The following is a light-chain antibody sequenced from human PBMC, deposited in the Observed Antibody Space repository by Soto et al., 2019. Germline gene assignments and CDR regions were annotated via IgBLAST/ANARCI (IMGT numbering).Light chain of an antibody. Sequence: DIQMTQSPSSLSASVRDSVTITCRASQNIRNYLNWYQQKPGKAPKLLIYAASSLQSGVPSRFSGSGSGTDFTLTISSLQPEDFATYYCQQSYSTPITFGQGTRLEIK. CDR1: QNIRNY. V-gene: IGKV1-39*01. CDR3: QQSYSTPIT. CDR2: AAS. J-gene: IGKJ5*01.